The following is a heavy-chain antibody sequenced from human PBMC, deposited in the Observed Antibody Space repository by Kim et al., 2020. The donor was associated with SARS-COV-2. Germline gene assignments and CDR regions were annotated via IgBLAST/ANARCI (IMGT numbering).Heavy chain of an antibody. CDR2: INHSGST. Sequence: SETLSLTCAVYGGSFSGYYWSWIRQPPGKGLEWIGEINHSGSTNYNPSLKSRVTISVDTSKNQFSLKLSSVTAADTAVYYCARGHGGDIVVVPAAHWFDPWGQGTLVTVSS. CDR1: GGSFSGYY. V-gene: IGHV4-34*01. CDR3: ARGHGGDIVVVPAAHWFDP. D-gene: IGHD2-2*01. J-gene: IGHJ5*02.